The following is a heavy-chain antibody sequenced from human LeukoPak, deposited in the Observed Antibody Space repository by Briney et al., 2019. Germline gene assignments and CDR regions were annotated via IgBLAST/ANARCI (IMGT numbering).Heavy chain of an antibody. V-gene: IGHV3-23*01. CDR3: AKDWGY. J-gene: IGHJ4*02. Sequence: GGSLGLSCAASGFTFSSYAMRWVRQAPGEGLEWVSSIDGGGGSTNYADSVKGRFTISRENSKNTLYLQMNSLRVEDTAVYYCAKDWGYWGQGTLVTVSS. CDR1: GFTFSSYA. D-gene: IGHD3-16*01. CDR2: IDGGGGST.